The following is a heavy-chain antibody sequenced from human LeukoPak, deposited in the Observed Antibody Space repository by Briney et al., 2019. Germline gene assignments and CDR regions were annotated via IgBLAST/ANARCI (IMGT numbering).Heavy chain of an antibody. CDR1: GGSISSYY. J-gene: IGHJ4*02. CDR3: AGHHPRNTVDF. CDR2: ISDIGSI. D-gene: IGHD2-8*02. Sequence: SETLSLICTVSGGSISSYYWSWIRQPPGKGLEWIAYISDIGSITYNPSLKSRVTISLDTPKNQFSLKLSSVTAADTAVYYCAGHHPRNTVDFWGQGTLVTVSS. V-gene: IGHV4-59*08.